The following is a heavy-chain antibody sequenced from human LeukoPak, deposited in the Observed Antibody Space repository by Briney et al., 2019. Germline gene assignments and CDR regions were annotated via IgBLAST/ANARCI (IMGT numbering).Heavy chain of an antibody. CDR1: GYTFTSYY. D-gene: IGHD3-22*01. CDR3: ARGRDSSGYYPPFDY. Sequence: ASVKVSCKASGYTFTSYYMHWVRQAPGQGLEWMGWISAYNGNTNYAQKLQGRVTMTTDTSTSTAYMELRSLRSDDTAVYYCARGRDSSGYYPPFDYWGQGTLVTVSS. J-gene: IGHJ4*02. V-gene: IGHV1-18*04. CDR2: ISAYNGNT.